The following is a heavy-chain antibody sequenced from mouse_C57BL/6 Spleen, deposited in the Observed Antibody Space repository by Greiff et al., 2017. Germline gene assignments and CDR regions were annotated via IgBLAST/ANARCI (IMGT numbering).Heavy chain of an antibody. CDR3: ARGYFDV. J-gene: IGHJ1*03. V-gene: IGHV1-54*01. CDR1: GYAFTNYL. CDR2: LNPGSGGT. Sequence: QVQLQQSGAELVRPGTSVKVSCKASGYAFTNYLIEWVKQRPGQGLEWIGVLNPGSGGTNYNEKFKGKATLTADKSSSTAYMQLSSLTSEDSAVYVWARGYFDVWGTGTTVTVSS.